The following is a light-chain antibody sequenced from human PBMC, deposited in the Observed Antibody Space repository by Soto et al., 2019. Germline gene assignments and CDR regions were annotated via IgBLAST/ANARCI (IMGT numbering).Light chain of an antibody. CDR2: DVS. J-gene: IGLJ1*01. CDR3: SSSTSSSTYV. V-gene: IGLV2-14*01. CDR1: SSDVGVYDY. Sequence: QSALTQPASVSGSPGQSITISCTGTSSDVGVYDYVSWYQQHPGKAPKLMIYDVSHRPSGVSNRFSGSKSANTASLTISGLQAEDEYDYYCSSSTSSSTYVFGTGTKLTVL.